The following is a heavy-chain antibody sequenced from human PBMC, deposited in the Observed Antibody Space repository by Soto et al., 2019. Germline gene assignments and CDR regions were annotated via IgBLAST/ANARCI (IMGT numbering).Heavy chain of an antibody. CDR1: GYTFTSYG. D-gene: IGHD3-3*01. CDR2: ISAYNGNT. Sequence: ASVKVSCKASGYTFTSYGISWVRQPPGQGLEWMGWISAYNGNTNYAQKLQGRVTMTTDTSTSTAYMELRSLRSDDTAVYYCARIDYYDFWSGYYTNWFDPWGQGTLVTVSS. J-gene: IGHJ5*02. CDR3: ARIDYYDFWSGYYTNWFDP. V-gene: IGHV1-18*01.